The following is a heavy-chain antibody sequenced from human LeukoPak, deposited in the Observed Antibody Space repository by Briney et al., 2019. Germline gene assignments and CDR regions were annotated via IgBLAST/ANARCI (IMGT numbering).Heavy chain of an antibody. CDR1: GFTFSSYE. CDR2: ISSSGSTI. J-gene: IGHJ4*02. D-gene: IGHD3-22*01. V-gene: IGHV3-48*03. CDR3: AKDNYYYDSSGLDDY. Sequence: GGSLRLSCAASGFTFSSYEMNWVRQAPGKGLEWVSYISSSGSTIYYADSVKGRFTISRDNSKNTLYLQMNSLRAEDTAVYYCAKDNYYYDSSGLDDYWGQGTLVTVSS.